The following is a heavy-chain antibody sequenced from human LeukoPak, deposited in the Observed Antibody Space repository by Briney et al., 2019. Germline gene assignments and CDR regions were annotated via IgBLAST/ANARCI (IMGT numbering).Heavy chain of an antibody. CDR1: GFTFSSYA. CDR3: AKDAQWHYYFDY. J-gene: IGHJ4*02. Sequence: PGGSLRLSCAVSGFTFSSYAMSWVRQAPGRGLEWVSAISGSGGSTYYADSVKGRFTISRDNSKNTLYLQMNSLRAEDTAVYYCAKDAQWHYYFDYWGQGTLVTVSS. D-gene: IGHD6-19*01. CDR2: ISGSGGST. V-gene: IGHV3-23*01.